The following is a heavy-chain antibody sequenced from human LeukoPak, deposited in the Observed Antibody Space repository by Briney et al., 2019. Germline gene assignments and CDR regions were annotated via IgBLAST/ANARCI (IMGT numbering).Heavy chain of an antibody. V-gene: IGHV4-4*02. CDR1: GGSISSSNW. J-gene: IGHJ4*02. D-gene: IGHD2-21*01. Sequence: SGTLSLTCAVSGGSISSSNWWSWVRQPPGKGLEWIGEIYHSGSTNYNPSLKSRVTISVDKSKNQFSLKLSSVTAADTAVYYCARDGVEGPFGIRYFDYWGQGTLVTVSS. CDR3: ARDGVEGPFGIRYFDY. CDR2: IYHSGST.